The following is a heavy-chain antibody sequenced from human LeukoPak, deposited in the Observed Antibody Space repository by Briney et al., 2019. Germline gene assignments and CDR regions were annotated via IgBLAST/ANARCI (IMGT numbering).Heavy chain of an antibody. V-gene: IGHV1-24*01. CDR1: GYILTELS. D-gene: IGHD5-12*01. Sequence: GASVKVSCKVSGYILTELSMHWVRQAPGKGLEWMGGFDPEDGETIYAQNFQGRVTMTEDTSTGTAYMELSSLRSEDTAVYYCATGYGYSGYDRDDAFDIWGQGTMVTVSS. J-gene: IGHJ3*02. CDR2: FDPEDGET. CDR3: ATGYGYSGYDRDDAFDI.